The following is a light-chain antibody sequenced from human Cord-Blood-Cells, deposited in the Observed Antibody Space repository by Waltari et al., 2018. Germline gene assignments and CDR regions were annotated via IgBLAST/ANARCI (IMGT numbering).Light chain of an antibody. J-gene: IGKJ1*01. V-gene: IGKV2-28*01. CDR2: LGS. Sequence: DIVMTQTPLSLRVTPGDPASISCRSSQSLLHSNGYNYLDWYLQKPGQSPQLLIYLGSNRASGVPDRFSGSGSGTDFTLKISRVEAEDVGVYYCMQALQTPWTFGQGTKVEIK. CDR1: QSLLHSNGYNY. CDR3: MQALQTPWT.